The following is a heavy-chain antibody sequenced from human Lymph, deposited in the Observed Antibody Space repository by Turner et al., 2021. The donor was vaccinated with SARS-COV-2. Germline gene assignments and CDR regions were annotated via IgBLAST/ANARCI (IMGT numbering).Heavy chain of an antibody. V-gene: IGHV5-51*01. CDR3: ARREWGGSLGHIDY. CDR1: GYSFTSYW. Sequence: EVQLVQSGAEVKKPGESLKIYCKGSGYSFTSYWIGWVRQMPGKVLEWSGIIYPGDSDTRYIPSFQGQVTISADKSISTAYLQWSSLNASDTAIYYCARREWGGSLGHIDYWGQGTLVTVSS. D-gene: IGHD3-3*01. CDR2: IYPGDSDT. J-gene: IGHJ4*02.